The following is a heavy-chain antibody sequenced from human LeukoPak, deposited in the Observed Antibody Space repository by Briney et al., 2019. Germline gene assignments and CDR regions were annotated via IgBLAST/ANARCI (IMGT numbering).Heavy chain of an antibody. Sequence: PPENLSLTCTVSGGSISSGGYYWSWIRQPPGKGLEWIGYIYHSGSTYYNPSLKSRVTISVDRSKNQFSLKLSSVTAADTAVYYCARDWGGVLGEGGFGDHAFDIWGQGTMVTVSS. CDR2: IYHSGST. CDR1: GGSISSGGYY. D-gene: IGHD3-10*01. V-gene: IGHV4-30-2*01. CDR3: ARDWGGVLGEGGFGDHAFDI. J-gene: IGHJ3*02.